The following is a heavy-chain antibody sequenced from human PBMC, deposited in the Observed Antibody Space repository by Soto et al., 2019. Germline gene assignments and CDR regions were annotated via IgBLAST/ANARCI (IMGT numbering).Heavy chain of an antibody. Sequence: SETLSLSCTVSGDSISSSTYHWGWIRQPPGKGLEWIGSIYYSGSTYYNPSLKSRVTISVDMSKNQFSLNLSSVTAADTAVYYCATHGGDSYGWVSSWGQGTLVAVPS. J-gene: IGHJ4*02. CDR2: IYYSGST. D-gene: IGHD5-18*01. CDR1: GDSISSSTYH. CDR3: ATHGGDSYGWVSS. V-gene: IGHV4-39*01.